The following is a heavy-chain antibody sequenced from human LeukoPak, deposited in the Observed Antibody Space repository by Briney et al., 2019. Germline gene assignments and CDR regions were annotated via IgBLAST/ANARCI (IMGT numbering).Heavy chain of an antibody. V-gene: IGHV3-23*01. CDR2: ISGSGSST. CDR1: GFTFSTYA. J-gene: IGHJ4*02. CDR3: AKGKSGYYDY. D-gene: IGHD3-22*01. Sequence: GGSLRLSCAASGFTFSTYAMAWVRQAPGKGLEWVSSISGSGSSTYYADSVKGRFTISRDNSKNTLYLQMNSLGAEETAVYYCAKGKSGYYDYWGQGTLVTVSS.